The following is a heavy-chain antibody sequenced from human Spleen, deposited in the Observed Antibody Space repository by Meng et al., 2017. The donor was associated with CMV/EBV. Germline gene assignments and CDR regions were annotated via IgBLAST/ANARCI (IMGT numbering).Heavy chain of an antibody. D-gene: IGHD5-12*01. CDR1: GDSVTSPNYY. CDR2: ISYSGGS. V-gene: IGHV4-39*07. Sequence: SGDSVTSPNYYWGLIRQPPGKGLEWIARISYSGGSSSNPSLSSRVTISVDTSKNQFSLNLISVTAADTAVYYCARGGYTSGSGWFDPWGQGTLVPSPQ. CDR3: ARGGYTSGSGWFDP. J-gene: IGHJ5*02.